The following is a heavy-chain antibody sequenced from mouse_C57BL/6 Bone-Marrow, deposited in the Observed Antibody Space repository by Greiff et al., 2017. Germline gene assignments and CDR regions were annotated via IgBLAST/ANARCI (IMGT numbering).Heavy chain of an antibody. CDR1: GYTFTDYE. V-gene: IGHV1-15*01. D-gene: IGHD1-1*01. J-gene: IGHJ4*01. CDR2: IDPETGGT. Sequence: QVQLQQSGAELVRPGASVTLSCKASGYTFTDYEMHWVKQTPVHGLEWIGAIDPETGGTAYNQKFKGKAILTADKSSSTAYMELRSLTSEDSAVYYCTRSYYYGSSLYYAMDYWGQGTSVTVSS. CDR3: TRSYYYGSSLYYAMDY.